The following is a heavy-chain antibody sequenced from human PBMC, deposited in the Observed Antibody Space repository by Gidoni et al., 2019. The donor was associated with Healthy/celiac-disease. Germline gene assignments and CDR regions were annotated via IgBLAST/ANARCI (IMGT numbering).Heavy chain of an antibody. J-gene: IGHJ3*02. V-gene: IGHV3-48*02. CDR1: GFTFSSYS. CDR2: ISSSSSTI. Sequence: EVQLVESGGGLVQPGGSLRLSCAASGFTFSSYSMNWVRQAPGKGLEWVSYISSSSSTIYYADSVKGRFTISRDNAKNSLYLQMNSLRDEDTAVYYCARDLEYSSSSRAFDIWGQGTMVTVSS. CDR3: ARDLEYSSSSRAFDI. D-gene: IGHD6-6*01.